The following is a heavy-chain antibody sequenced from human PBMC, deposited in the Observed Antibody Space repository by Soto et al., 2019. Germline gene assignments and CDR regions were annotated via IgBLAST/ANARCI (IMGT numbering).Heavy chain of an antibody. CDR1: GFTLGRHT. J-gene: IGHJ5*02. CDR2: IDTDGGGT. CDR3: ATVFDL. Sequence: DVQLVESGGGLVQPGGSLRVSCTASGFTLGRHTIHWVRQPPGKGLEWVSRIDTDGGGTSYADSVKGRFTISTDNAKNTVYLQMNGLRAEDTAVYYCATVFDLWGQGTLVTVSS. V-gene: IGHV3-74*01.